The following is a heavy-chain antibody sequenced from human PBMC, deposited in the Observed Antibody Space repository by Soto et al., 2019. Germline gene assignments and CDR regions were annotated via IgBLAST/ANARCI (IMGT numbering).Heavy chain of an antibody. CDR2: IYYSGST. CDR1: GGSISSSSYY. Sequence: QLQLQESGPGLVKPSETLSLTCTVSGGSISSSSYYWGWIRQPPGKGLEWIGSIYYSGSTYYNPSLKSRVTISVDTPKNQFSLKLSSVTAADTAVYYCARSPSGGNPWLLLRRWFDPWGQGTLVTVSS. J-gene: IGHJ5*02. V-gene: IGHV4-39*01. CDR3: ARSPSGGNPWLLLRRWFDP. D-gene: IGHD3-22*01.